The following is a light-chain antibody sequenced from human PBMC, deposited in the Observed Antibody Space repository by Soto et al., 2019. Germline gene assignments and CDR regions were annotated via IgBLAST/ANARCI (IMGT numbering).Light chain of an antibody. CDR3: QQYNNWTPRYT. Sequence: EIVMTQSPATLSVSPGERATLSCRASQSVSSNLAWYQQKPGQAPRLLIYGAYTRATGIPARFSGSGSGTEFTLTISSLQSEDFAVYYCQQYNNWTPRYTFGQGTKMEIK. CDR1: QSVSSN. V-gene: IGKV3-15*01. J-gene: IGKJ2*01. CDR2: GAY.